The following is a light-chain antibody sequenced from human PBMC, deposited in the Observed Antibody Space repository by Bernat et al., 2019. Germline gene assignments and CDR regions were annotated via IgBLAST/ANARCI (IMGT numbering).Light chain of an antibody. Sequence: QSALTQPPSASGSPGQSVTIFCTGTSSDVGDNNYVSWYQQHPGKAPKLLIFEVTKRPSGVPDRFSGSKSGNTASLTVSGLQAEDEADYYCSSYPGSNNYVFGTGTKVTVL. CDR2: EVT. CDR1: SSDVGDNNY. J-gene: IGLJ1*01. CDR3: SSYPGSNNYV. V-gene: IGLV2-8*01.